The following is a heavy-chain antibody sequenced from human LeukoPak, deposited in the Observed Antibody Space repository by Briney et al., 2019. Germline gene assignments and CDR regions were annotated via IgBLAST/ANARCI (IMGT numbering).Heavy chain of an antibody. Sequence: SVKVSCKASGGSFSSYAVTWVRLAPGQGLEWMGRIIPIFGTTDYAQKFQGRVTVTTDESTSTVYMELSSLRSEDTAVYYCARVDSGSYLNWFDPWGQGTLVTVSS. J-gene: IGHJ5*02. CDR2: IIPIFGTT. V-gene: IGHV1-69*05. D-gene: IGHD1-26*01. CDR1: GGSFSSYA. CDR3: ARVDSGSYLNWFDP.